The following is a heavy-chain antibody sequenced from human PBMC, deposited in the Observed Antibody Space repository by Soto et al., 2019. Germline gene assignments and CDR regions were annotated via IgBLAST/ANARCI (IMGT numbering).Heavy chain of an antibody. D-gene: IGHD3-9*01. CDR1: GGSFSGYY. J-gene: IGHJ6*03. CDR2: INHRGST. CDR3: ARGPSHYDILTGYYYYYYYMDV. V-gene: IGHV4-34*01. Sequence: QVQLQQWGAGLLKPSETLSLTCAVYGGSFSGYYWSWIRQPPGKGLEWIGEINHRGSTNYNPSLKSRVTISVDTSKNPFSLKLSSVTASDTAVYYCARGPSHYDILTGYYYYYYYMDVWGKGTTVTVSS.